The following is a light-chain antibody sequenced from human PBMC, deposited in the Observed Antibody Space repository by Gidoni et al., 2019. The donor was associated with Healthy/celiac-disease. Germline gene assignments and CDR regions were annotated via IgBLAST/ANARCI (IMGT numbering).Light chain of an antibody. Sequence: QPPSVSVSPGQTASITCSGDKLGDKYACWYQQKPGQSPVLVIYQDSKRPSGIPERFSGSNSGNTATLTISGSQAMDEADYYCQAWDSSTVVFGGGTKLTVL. CDR1: KLGDKY. J-gene: IGLJ2*01. CDR2: QDS. CDR3: QAWDSSTVV. V-gene: IGLV3-1*01.